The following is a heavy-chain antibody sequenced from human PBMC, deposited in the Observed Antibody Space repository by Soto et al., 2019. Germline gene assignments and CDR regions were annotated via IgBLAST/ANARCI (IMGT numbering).Heavy chain of an antibody. CDR2: IYYSGST. CDR1: GGSISSSSYY. D-gene: IGHD3-10*01. Sequence: SGTLSLTCTVSGGSISSSSYYWGWIRQPPGKGLEWIGSIYYSGSTYYNPSLKSRVTISVDTSKNQFSLKLSSVTAADTAVYYCARREYYGLVDYWGQGTLVTVSS. CDR3: ARREYYGLVDY. J-gene: IGHJ4*02. V-gene: IGHV4-39*01.